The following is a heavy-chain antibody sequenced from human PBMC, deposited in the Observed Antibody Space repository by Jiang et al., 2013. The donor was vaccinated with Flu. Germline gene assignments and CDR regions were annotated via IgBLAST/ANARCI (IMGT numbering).Heavy chain of an antibody. Sequence: QTLSLTCSVSGGSIRSGGYYWSWIRQNPGKGLEWIGNIFYSGATSYSPSLQSRVTISVDTSKNQFSLTLTAVTAADTAVYYCAREESIRVRGVNGMDVWGQGTTVTVSS. CDR1: GGSIRSGGYY. J-gene: IGHJ6*02. CDR3: AREESIRVRGVNGMDV. V-gene: IGHV4-31*03. CDR2: IFYSGAT. D-gene: IGHD3-10*01.